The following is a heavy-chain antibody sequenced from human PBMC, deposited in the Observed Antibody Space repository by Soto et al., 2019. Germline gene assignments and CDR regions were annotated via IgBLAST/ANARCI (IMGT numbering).Heavy chain of an antibody. D-gene: IGHD5-18*01. J-gene: IGHJ4*01. V-gene: IGHV3-48*02. CDR2: ITIRTGNI. CDR1: GFTISGCS. CDR3: VRDRDLDRDMVHADL. Sequence: GGSLRLSCEASGFTISGCSMNWFRQAPGKGLEWLAYITIRTGNIVYADSVRGRFTISADNAENSVFLQMNSLRDEDTAVYFCVRDRDLDRDMVHADLWGQGTLVTVSS.